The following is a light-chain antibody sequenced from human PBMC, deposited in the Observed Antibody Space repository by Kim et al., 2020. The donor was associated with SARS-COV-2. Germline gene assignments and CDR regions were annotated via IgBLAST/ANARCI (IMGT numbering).Light chain of an antibody. Sequence: SYELTQSPSVSVAPGKSARITCGGNNIGSKSVHWYQQKPGQAPVLVIYYDSDRPSGIPERFSGSNSGNTATLTISRVEAGDEDDYYCQVWDSSSDHPVFGGGTQLTVL. V-gene: IGLV3-21*04. CDR3: QVWDSSSDHPV. CDR1: NIGSKS. CDR2: YDS. J-gene: IGLJ3*02.